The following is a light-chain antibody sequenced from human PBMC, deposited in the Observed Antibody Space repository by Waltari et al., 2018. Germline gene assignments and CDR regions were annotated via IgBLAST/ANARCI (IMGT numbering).Light chain of an antibody. J-gene: IGLJ1*01. Sequence: HSALTQPASVSGSPGQSITISCTGTFSDVGRYDYVSWYQQHPGKAPKLLIHDVTDRPSGFADRFSGSNAGNTASLTISGLQADDEADYYCTSYTSSTTTPYVFGTGTQVTV. CDR3: TSYTSSTTTPYV. CDR2: DVT. CDR1: FSDVGRYDY. V-gene: IGLV2-14*03.